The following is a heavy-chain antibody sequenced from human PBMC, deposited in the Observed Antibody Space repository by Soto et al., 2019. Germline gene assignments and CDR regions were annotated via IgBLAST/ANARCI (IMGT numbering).Heavy chain of an antibody. D-gene: IGHD2-2*02. Sequence: SETLSLTCTVSGDTIGSYYWSWIRQPPGKGLEWIGYIYFTGSTNYNPSLKSRVTISVDTSKDQFSLKLSSVTAADTAVYYCARGSCSSASCYTGDYWGQGTLVTVSS. CDR3: ARGSCSSASCYTGDY. CDR2: IYFTGST. J-gene: IGHJ4*02. CDR1: GDTIGSYY. V-gene: IGHV4-59*01.